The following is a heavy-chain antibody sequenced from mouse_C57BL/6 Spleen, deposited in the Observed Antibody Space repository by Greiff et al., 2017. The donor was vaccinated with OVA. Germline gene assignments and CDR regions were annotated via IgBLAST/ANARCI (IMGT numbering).Heavy chain of an antibody. CDR1: GYAFTNYL. J-gene: IGHJ2*01. V-gene: IGHV1-54*01. CDR2: INPGSGGT. CDR3: ARSPYGNYYFDY. D-gene: IGHD2-1*01. Sequence: VQLQQSGAELVRPGTSVKVSCKASGYAFTNYLIEWVKQRPGQGLEWIGVINPGSGGTNYNEKLKGKATLTADKASSTAYMQLSSLTSEDSAVYFCARSPYGNYYFDYWGQGTTLTVSS.